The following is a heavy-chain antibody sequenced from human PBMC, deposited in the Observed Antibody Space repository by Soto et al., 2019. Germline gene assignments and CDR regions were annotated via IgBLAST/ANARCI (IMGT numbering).Heavy chain of an antibody. D-gene: IGHD6-13*01. Sequence: QLQLQESDPGLVKPSETLSLTCTVSGGSISSRSYYWGWIRQPPGKGLEWIGTIYYTGSTYYNPSLKSRVTISVDTSKNQFSLKLTSVTAADTAVYYCARRVSMVEQQLVSWFDPWGQGTLVTVSS. CDR3: ARRVSMVEQQLVSWFDP. CDR2: IYYTGST. J-gene: IGHJ5*02. V-gene: IGHV4-39*01. CDR1: GGSISSRSYY.